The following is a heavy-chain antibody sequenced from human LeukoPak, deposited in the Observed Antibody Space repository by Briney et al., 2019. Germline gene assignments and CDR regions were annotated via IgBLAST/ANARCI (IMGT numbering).Heavy chain of an antibody. CDR3: ARESYDSSGYYYGGGFDY. V-gene: IGHV3-74*01. Sequence: GGSLRLSCAASGFTFRSYWMHWVRQAPGKGLVWVSRINSDGSSTRYADSVKGRFTISRDNAKNTLYLQMNSLRAEDTAVYYCARESYDSSGYYYGGGFDYWGQGTLVTVSS. D-gene: IGHD3-22*01. CDR2: INSDGSST. J-gene: IGHJ4*02. CDR1: GFTFRSYW.